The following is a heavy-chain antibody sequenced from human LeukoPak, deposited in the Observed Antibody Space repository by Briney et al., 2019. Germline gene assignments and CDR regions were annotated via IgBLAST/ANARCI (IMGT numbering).Heavy chain of an antibody. Sequence: GASVKVSCKSSGGTLITYAINWVRQAPGQGLEWMGGIIPIFGTTNFAQKFQGRVTITADESTSTAYMELSSLRSDDTAVYYCAAAGTFEYFDYWGQGTLVTVSS. CDR2: IIPIFGTT. CDR1: GGTLITYA. V-gene: IGHV1-69*01. J-gene: IGHJ4*02. D-gene: IGHD6-13*01. CDR3: AAAGTFEYFDY.